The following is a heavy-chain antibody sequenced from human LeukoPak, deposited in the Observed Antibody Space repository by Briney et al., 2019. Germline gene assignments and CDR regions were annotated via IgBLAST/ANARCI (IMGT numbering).Heavy chain of an antibody. CDR2: TYYRSKLYN. CDR1: GDSVSSNSAA. J-gene: IGHJ6*04. Sequence: SQTLSLICAISGDSVSSNSAAWNWIRQSPSRGLEWLGRTYYRSKLYNDYAVSVKSRITINPDTSKNQFSLQLNSVTPEDTAVYYCARDLHCSSTSCYDYYYGMDVWGKGTTVTVSS. V-gene: IGHV6-1*01. D-gene: IGHD2-2*01. CDR3: ARDLHCSSTSCYDYYYGMDV.